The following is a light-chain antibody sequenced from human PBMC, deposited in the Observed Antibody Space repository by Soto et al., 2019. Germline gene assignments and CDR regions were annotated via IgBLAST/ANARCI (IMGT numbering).Light chain of an antibody. CDR1: PSLSTC. V-gene: IGKV3-11*01. CDR3: QQRSNLFT. Sequence: EIVLTQSPAPLSLSPGVRATLSCRASPSLSTCLAWYQLKPGQAPRLLIYDASNRATGIPGRFSGSRSGTDFTLTISSLEPDEFAVYYWQQRSNLFTFGPGTTVEI. CDR2: DAS. J-gene: IGKJ3*01.